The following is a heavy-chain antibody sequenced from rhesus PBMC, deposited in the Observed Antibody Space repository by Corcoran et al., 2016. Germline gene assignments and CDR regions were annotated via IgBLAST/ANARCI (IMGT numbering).Heavy chain of an antibody. J-gene: IGHJ4*01. V-gene: IGHV4-173*01. D-gene: IGHD2-27*01. CDR1: GGSISSNY. CDR2: ISGIGRST. Sequence: QLQLQESGPGLVKPSETLSLTCAVSGGSISSNYWSWIRQPPGKGLEWIGRISGIGRSTAYNPALKSRVTISTDTSKNQFSLKLSAVTAADTALYYCARNIVVVFTALDYWGQGVLVTVSS. CDR3: ARNIVVVFTALDY.